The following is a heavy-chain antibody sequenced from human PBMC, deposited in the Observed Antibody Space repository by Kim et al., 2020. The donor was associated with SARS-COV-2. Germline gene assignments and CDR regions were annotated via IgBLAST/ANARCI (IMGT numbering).Heavy chain of an antibody. Sequence: TIYADPVKGRLTISRDNAKHTLYLQMSSLRTEDTAVYYCARGNYHGMDVWGQGTTVTVSS. J-gene: IGHJ6*02. CDR2: T. V-gene: IGHV3-74*01. CDR3: ARGNYHGMDV.